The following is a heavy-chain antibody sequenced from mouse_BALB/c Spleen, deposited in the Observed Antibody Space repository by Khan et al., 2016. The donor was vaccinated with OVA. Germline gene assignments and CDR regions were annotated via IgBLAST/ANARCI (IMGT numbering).Heavy chain of an antibody. CDR2: ISPHNDGS. V-gene: IGHV1S136*01. J-gene: IGHJ3*01. CDR1: GYTFTNYA. Sequence: IQLVQSGPVLVKPGVSVKMSCKGSGYTFTNYAIHWVKQSPGQGLEWIGDISPHNDGSRFNENFNGKATLTLDKSSSTAYMELTSLTSEDSAVYDCARASSNCDYSFAYWGQGTLVTVSA. D-gene: IGHD4-1*01. CDR3: ARASSNCDYSFAY.